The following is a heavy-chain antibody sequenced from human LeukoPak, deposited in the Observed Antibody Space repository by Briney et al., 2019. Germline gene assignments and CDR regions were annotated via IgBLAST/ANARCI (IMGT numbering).Heavy chain of an antibody. CDR2: MNPNSGNT. D-gene: IGHD6-13*01. Sequence: ASVKVSGKASAYTITSYDINWVRQATGQGLEWMGWMNPNSGNTGYAQKFQGRVTMTRNTSISTAYMELSSLRSEDTAVYYCARGILVGVAAAGGGDYWGQGTLVTVSS. CDR1: AYTITSYD. V-gene: IGHV1-8*02. CDR3: ARGILVGVAAAGGGDY. J-gene: IGHJ4*02.